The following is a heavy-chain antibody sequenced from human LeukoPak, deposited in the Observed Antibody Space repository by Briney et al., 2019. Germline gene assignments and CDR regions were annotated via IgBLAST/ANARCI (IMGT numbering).Heavy chain of an antibody. V-gene: IGHV5-51*01. CDR1: GYSFTSYW. Sequence: GESLKISCKGSGYSFTSYWIGWVRQMPGKGLEWMGIIYPGDSDTRYSPSFQGQVTISADKSISTAYPQWSSLKASDTAMYYCARHTLGYCSGGSCYTFDPWGQGTLVTVSS. CDR2: IYPGDSDT. J-gene: IGHJ5*02. CDR3: ARHTLGYCSGGSCYTFDP. D-gene: IGHD2-15*01.